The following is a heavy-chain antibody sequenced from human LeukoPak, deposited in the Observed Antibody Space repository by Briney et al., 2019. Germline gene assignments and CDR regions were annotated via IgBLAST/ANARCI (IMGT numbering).Heavy chain of an antibody. CDR3: AAFGIAAAEGLFDY. D-gene: IGHD6-13*01. J-gene: IGHJ4*02. CDR1: GYTFTSYY. V-gene: IGHV1-46*01. Sequence: ASVKVSCKASGYTFTSYYMHWVRQAPGQGLEWMGLINPSGGSTIYAQKFQGRVTMTRDTSTSTVYMELSSLRSEDTAVYYFAAFGIAAAEGLFDYWGQGTLVTVSP. CDR2: INPSGGST.